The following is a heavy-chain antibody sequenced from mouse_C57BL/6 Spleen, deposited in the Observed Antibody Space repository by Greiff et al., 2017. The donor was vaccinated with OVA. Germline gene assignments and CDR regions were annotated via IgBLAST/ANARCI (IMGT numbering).Heavy chain of an antibody. CDR1: GYTFTSYW. D-gene: IGHD1-1*01. CDR3: AIRYDGSSNYYAMDY. Sequence: QVQLQQPGAELVMPGASVKLSCKASGYTFTSYWMHWVKQRPGQGLEWIGEIDPSDSYTNYNQKFKGKATLTVAQSSSTAYMQLSSLTSEDSAVYYCAIRYDGSSNYYAMDYWGQGTSVTVSS. J-gene: IGHJ4*01. CDR2: IDPSDSYT. V-gene: IGHV1-69*01.